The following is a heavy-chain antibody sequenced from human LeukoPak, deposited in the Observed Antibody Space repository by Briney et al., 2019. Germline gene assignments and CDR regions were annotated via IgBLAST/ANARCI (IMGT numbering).Heavy chain of an antibody. D-gene: IGHD3-22*01. CDR3: AKRASPYYYDSSGYPDY. CDR1: GFTFSSYG. CDR2: ISYDGSNK. Sequence: GGSLRLSCAASGFTFSSYGMHWVRQAPGKGLEWVTFISYDGSNKYYADSVKGRFTISRDNSKNTLYLQMNSLRAEDTAVYYCAKRASPYYYDSSGYPDYWGQGTLVTVSS. V-gene: IGHV3-30*18. J-gene: IGHJ4*02.